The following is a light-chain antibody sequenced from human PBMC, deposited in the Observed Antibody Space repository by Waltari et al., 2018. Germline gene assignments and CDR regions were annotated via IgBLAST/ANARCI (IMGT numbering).Light chain of an antibody. CDR1: QSISSY. V-gene: IGKV1-39*01. CDR2: GAS. J-gene: IGKJ1*01. Sequence: DSQMILAPSSLSASVGARVTITCRASQSISSYINFYQQKPGKAPTRLIYGASSLHSGVPSRFSGSGSWTDFTLTISSLQPEDFATFYCQQTYSFPRTFGQGAKVEIK. CDR3: QQTYSFPRT.